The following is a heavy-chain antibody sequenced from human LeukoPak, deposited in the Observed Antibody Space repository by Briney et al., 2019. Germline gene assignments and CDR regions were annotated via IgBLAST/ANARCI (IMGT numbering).Heavy chain of an antibody. D-gene: IGHD6-13*01. CDR2: INPSGNST. V-gene: IGHV1-46*01. CDR1: GYTFTRYY. Sequence: ASVKVSCKASGYTFTRYYIHWVRQAPGQGLEWMGIINPSGNSTSYAQKFQGRVTMTRDTSTSTVYMELSSLRSEDTAVYYCARNKYSSSWYLWFDPWGQGTLVTVSS. J-gene: IGHJ5*02. CDR3: ARNKYSSSWYLWFDP.